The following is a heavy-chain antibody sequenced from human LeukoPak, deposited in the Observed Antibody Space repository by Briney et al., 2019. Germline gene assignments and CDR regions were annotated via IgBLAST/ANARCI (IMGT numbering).Heavy chain of an antibody. D-gene: IGHD3-22*01. V-gene: IGHV3-74*01. CDR1: GLTFSSYW. Sequence: GRSLRLSCAASGLTFSSYWMHWVRQAPGKGLVWVSRINSDGSSTSYADSVKGRFTISRDNAKNTLYLQMNSLRAEDTAVYYCARRSSGGPPYYFGYWGQGTLVTVSS. J-gene: IGHJ4*02. CDR3: ARRSSGGPPYYFGY. CDR2: INSDGSST.